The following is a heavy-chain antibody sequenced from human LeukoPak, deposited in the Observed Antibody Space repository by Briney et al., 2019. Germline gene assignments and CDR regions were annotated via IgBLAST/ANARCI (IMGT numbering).Heavy chain of an antibody. V-gene: IGHV4-59*01. J-gene: IGHJ3*02. CDR1: GGSISSYY. CDR2: IYYSGST. Sequence: ASETLSLTCTVSGGSISSYYWSWIRQPPGEGLEWIGYIYYSGSTNYNPSLKSRVTISVDTAKNQFSLKLNSVTAADTAVYYCARGGCSSGWDHDAFDIWGQGTMVTVSS. CDR3: ARGGCSSGWDHDAFDI. D-gene: IGHD6-19*01.